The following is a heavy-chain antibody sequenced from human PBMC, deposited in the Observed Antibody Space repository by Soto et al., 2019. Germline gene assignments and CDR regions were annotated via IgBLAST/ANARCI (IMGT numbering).Heavy chain of an antibody. Sequence: SETLSLTCAVSGGSISSGGYSWSWIRQPPGKGLEWIGYIYHSGSTYYNPSLKSRVTISVDTSKNQFSLKLSSVTAADTAVYYCARGWGLVFDYWGQGTLVTVSS. D-gene: IGHD2-21*02. J-gene: IGHJ4*02. CDR1: GGSISSGGYS. CDR2: IYHSGST. V-gene: IGHV4-30-2*01. CDR3: ARGWGLVFDY.